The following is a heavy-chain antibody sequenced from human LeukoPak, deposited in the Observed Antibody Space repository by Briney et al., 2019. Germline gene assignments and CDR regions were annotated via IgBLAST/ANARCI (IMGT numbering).Heavy chain of an antibody. CDR1: GGSISSYY. CDR2: IYTSGST. D-gene: IGHD2-21*01. CDR3: ARDLRLVIAAGWFDP. V-gene: IGHV4-4*07. J-gene: IGHJ5*02. Sequence: SETLSLTCTVSGGSISSYYWSWIRQPAGKGLEWIGRIYTSGSTNYNPSLKSRVTISVDTSKNQFSLKLSSVTAADTAVYYCARDLRLVIAAGWFDPWGQGTLVTVSS.